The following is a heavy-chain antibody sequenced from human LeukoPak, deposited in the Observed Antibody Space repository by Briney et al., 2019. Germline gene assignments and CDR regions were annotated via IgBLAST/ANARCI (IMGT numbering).Heavy chain of an antibody. CDR3: VKGRGYGDAFDI. V-gene: IGHV3-30*18. J-gene: IGHJ3*02. CDR1: GFTFSSYG. D-gene: IGHD3-22*01. Sequence: GRSLRLSCAASGFTFSSYGMHWVRLAPGKGLEWVAVVSHDGSNEYYADSVKGRFTIFRDNSKDTLFLQMNSLRVEDTAVYYCVKGRGYGDAFDIWGQGTMVTVSS. CDR2: VSHDGSNE.